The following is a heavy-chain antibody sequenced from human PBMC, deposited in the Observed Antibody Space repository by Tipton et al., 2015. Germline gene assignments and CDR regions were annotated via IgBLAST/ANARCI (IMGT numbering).Heavy chain of an antibody. Sequence: TLSLTCTVSGDSISSSSWWSWVRQPPGKGLEWIGEINHGGSTNYNPSLKSRVTMSVDKSKNQFSLKLRSVTAADTAVYYCARADAALDYWGQGTLVTVSS. D-gene: IGHD6-25*01. CDR1: GDSISSSSW. CDR3: ARADAALDY. CDR2: INHGGST. J-gene: IGHJ4*02. V-gene: IGHV4-4*02.